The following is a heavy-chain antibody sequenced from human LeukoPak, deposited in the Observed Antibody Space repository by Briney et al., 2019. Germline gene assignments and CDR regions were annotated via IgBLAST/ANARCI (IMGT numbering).Heavy chain of an antibody. CDR1: GFTFSSYG. CDR3: ARDEAVTTLHY. Sequence: GGSLRLSCAASGFTFSSYGMSWVRQAPGKGLERVSGISDGGTYTYYADSVKGRFTISRDNSKTTLYLQMDSLRAEDTAVYYCARDEAVTTLHYWGQGTLVTVSS. J-gene: IGHJ4*02. CDR2: ISDGGTYT. V-gene: IGHV3-23*01. D-gene: IGHD4-17*01.